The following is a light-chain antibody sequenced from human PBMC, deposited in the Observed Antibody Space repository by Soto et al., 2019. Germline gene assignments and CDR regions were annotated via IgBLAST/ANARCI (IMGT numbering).Light chain of an antibody. CDR1: QGIGND. Sequence: AIQVTQSPSSLSASVGDRVTISCRASQGIGNDLGWYQQKPGKAPMLLMYEASTLQTGVASRVSGSVSGTHLTLTTSCLQPEDFATYYGLQDYVYPWTFGQAKKVEVK. CDR2: EAS. CDR3: LQDYVYPWT. J-gene: IGKJ1*01. V-gene: IGKV1-6*01.